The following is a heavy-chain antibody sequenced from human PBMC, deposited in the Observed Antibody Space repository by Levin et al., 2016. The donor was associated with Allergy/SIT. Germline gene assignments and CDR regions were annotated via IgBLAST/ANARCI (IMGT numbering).Heavy chain of an antibody. J-gene: IGHJ4*02. CDR1: GFTFSSYG. Sequence: GGSLRLSCAASGFTFSSYGMHWVRQAPGKGLEWVAFIRYDGSNKYYADSVKGRFTISRDNSKNTLYLQMNSLRAEDTAVYYCAKAQNRWQAANFDYWGQGTLVTVSS. V-gene: IGHV3-30*02. CDR2: IRYDGSNK. D-gene: IGHD2-15*01. CDR3: AKAQNRWQAANFDY.